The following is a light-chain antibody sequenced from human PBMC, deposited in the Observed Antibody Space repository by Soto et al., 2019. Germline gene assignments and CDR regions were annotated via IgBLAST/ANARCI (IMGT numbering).Light chain of an antibody. CDR2: DAS. CDR1: QSVPDY. V-gene: IGKV3-11*01. Sequence: EIVLTQSPATLSLSPGERATLSCRASQSVPDYLGWYQQKPGQAPRLLIYDASNRATGIPARFSGSGSGKDFTLTIGSLEPDDIAVYYCQQRSAWAFTFGPGTKVDIK. CDR3: QQRSAWAFT. J-gene: IGKJ3*01.